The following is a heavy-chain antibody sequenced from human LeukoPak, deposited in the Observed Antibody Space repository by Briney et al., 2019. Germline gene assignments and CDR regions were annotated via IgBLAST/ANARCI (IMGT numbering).Heavy chain of an antibody. CDR2: IYYSGDT. J-gene: IGHJ4*02. Sequence: SQTLSLTCTVSGGSISSGSYYCSWIRQPPGKGLEWIGYIYYSGDTFYNPSLNSRLSMSVDTPKNQFSLKLSSVTAADTAVYYCARDGTGYYDSNFDYWGQGTLVTVSS. D-gene: IGHD3-22*01. V-gene: IGHV4-61*01. CDR3: ARDGTGYYDSNFDY. CDR1: GGSISSGSYY.